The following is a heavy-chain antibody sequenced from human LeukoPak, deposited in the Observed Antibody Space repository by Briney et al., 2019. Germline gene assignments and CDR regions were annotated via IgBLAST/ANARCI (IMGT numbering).Heavy chain of an antibody. J-gene: IGHJ3*02. CDR3: AKYGDYDAFDI. Sequence: WVTVIWYDGSNKYYPDSVKGRFTISRDNSKKKMYLQMNSLRAEDTAVYYCAKYGDYDAFDIWGQGTMVTVSS. V-gene: IGHV3-33*06. CDR2: IWYDGSNK. D-gene: IGHD4-17*01.